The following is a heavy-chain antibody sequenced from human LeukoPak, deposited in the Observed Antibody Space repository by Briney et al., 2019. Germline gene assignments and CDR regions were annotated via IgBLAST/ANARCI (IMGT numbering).Heavy chain of an antibody. V-gene: IGHV4-59*01. CDR3: ARDPSPSRGYYDL. Sequence: SETLSLTCTVSGDSISGYYWSWIRQPPGKGLEWIGYIYYSGSTNYNPSLKSRVSISIDTSKNQFSLKLSSVTAADAAVYYCARDPSPSRGYYDLWSQGTLVTVSS. D-gene: IGHD3-22*01. CDR1: GDSISGYY. J-gene: IGHJ5*02. CDR2: IYYSGST.